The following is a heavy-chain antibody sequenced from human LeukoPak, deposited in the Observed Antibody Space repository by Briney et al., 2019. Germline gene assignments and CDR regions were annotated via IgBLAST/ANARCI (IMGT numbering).Heavy chain of an antibody. J-gene: IGHJ4*02. Sequence: SETLSLTCTVSGDSTSNDHWSWVRQPPGKGLEWIGHIYYAGSMKYNPTLESRVTMSVDTSSKQFSLKLTSVSAADSAVYYCVVLLAGGGGRGYWGQGTLVAVSS. CDR1: GDSTSNDH. CDR2: IYYAGSM. CDR3: VVLLAGGGGRGY. V-gene: IGHV4-59*01. D-gene: IGHD2-15*01.